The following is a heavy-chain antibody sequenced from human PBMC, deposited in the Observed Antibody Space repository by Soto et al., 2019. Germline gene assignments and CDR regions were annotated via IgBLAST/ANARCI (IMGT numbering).Heavy chain of an antibody. CDR2: INHSGST. CDR1: GGYFSGYY. CDR3: ARGRSHIITIFGVATTKTYFDY. J-gene: IGHJ4*02. V-gene: IGHV4-34*01. Sequence: SETLSLTCAVYGGYFSGYYWSWIRQHTGKGLEWIGEINHSGSTNYNPSLKSRVTISVDTSKNQFSLKLSSVTAADTAVYYCARGRSHIITIFGVATTKTYFDYWGQGTLVTVSS. D-gene: IGHD3-3*01.